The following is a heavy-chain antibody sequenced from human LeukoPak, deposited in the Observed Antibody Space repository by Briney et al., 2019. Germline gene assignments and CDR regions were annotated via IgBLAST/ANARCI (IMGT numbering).Heavy chain of an antibody. CDR3: ARGYSGYVLGDHFDY. D-gene: IGHD5-12*01. CDR2: INPNSGGT. J-gene: IGHJ4*02. V-gene: IGHV1-2*02. CDR1: GYTFTGYY. Sequence: EASVKVSCKASGYTFTGYYMHWVRQAPGQGLEWMGWINPNSGGTNYAQKFQGRVTMTRDTSISTAYMELSRLRSDDTAVYYCARGYSGYVLGDHFDYWGQGTLVTVSS.